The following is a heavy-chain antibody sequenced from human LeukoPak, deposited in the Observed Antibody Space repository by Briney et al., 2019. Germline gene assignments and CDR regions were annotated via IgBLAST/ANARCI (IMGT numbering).Heavy chain of an antibody. V-gene: IGHV1-69*01. Sequence: AASVKVSCKASGGTFSSYAISWVRQAPGQGLEWMGGIIPIFGTANYAQKFQGRVTITADESTSTAYMELSSLRSEDTAVYYCARGAYCSSTSCHHYGMDVWGKGTTVTVSS. CDR1: GGTFSSYA. D-gene: IGHD2-2*01. CDR2: IIPIFGTA. CDR3: ARGAYCSSTSCHHYGMDV. J-gene: IGHJ6*04.